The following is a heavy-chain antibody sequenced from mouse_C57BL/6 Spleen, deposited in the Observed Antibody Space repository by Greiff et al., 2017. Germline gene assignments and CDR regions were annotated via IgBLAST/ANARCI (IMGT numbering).Heavy chain of an antibody. V-gene: IGHV1-4*01. J-gene: IGHJ2*01. Sequence: QVQLQQSGAELARPGASVSMSCTASGYTFTSYTMYWVKQRPGQGLEWIGYINPSSGYTKYNQTFKDKATLTADKSSSTAYMQLSSLTSEDSAVYYCARELFFDYWGQGTTLTVSS. CDR1: GYTFTSYT. CDR2: INPSSGYT. CDR3: ARELFFDY.